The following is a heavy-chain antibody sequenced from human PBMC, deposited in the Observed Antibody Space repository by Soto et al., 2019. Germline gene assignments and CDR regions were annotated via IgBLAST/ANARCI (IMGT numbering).Heavy chain of an antibody. D-gene: IGHD6-13*01. CDR3: AKDRLVFWGIAAYYYYGMDV. CDR2: ISGSGGST. Sequence: GGSLRLSCAASGFTFSSYAMSWVRQAPGKGLEWVSAISGSGGSTYYPDSVKGRFTISKDNSKNTLYLQMNSLRAEDTAVYYCAKDRLVFWGIAAYYYYGMDVWGQGTTVTVSS. J-gene: IGHJ6*02. CDR1: GFTFSSYA. V-gene: IGHV3-23*01.